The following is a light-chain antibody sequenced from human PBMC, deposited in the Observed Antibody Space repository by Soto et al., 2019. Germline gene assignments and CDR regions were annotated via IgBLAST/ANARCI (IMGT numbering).Light chain of an antibody. CDR2: AAS. J-gene: IGKJ3*01. CDR3: QPANSFPPT. CDR1: QGISSW. V-gene: IGKV1-12*01. Sequence: DIQMTQSPSSVSASVGDRVTITCRASQGISSWLAWYQQKPGKAPTLLIYAASRSQSGGPSRLSGSGSGTDFTLTISSLQPEDFATYYYQPANSFPPTFGPGTKVDIK.